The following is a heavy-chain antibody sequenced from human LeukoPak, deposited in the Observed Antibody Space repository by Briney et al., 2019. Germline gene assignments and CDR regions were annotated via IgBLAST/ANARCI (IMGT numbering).Heavy chain of an antibody. D-gene: IGHD6-13*01. CDR1: GDSVSNTGAT. J-gene: IGHJ4*02. CDR3: ARLDDRAARIAVGRSSTWSSRRGFDY. CDR2: TYYRSKWNN. V-gene: IGHV6-1*01. Sequence: SQTLSLTCGISGDSVSNTGATWNWVRQSPSRGLEWLGRTYYRSKWNNDYAVSVKSRLTIKPDTSKNQFSLQLKSVTPEDTAVYYCARLDDRAARIAVGRSSTWSSRRGFDYWGQGTLVTVSS.